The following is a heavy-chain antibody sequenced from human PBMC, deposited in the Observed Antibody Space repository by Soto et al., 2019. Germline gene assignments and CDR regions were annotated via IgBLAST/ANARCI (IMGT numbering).Heavy chain of an antibody. CDR1: GGSFKSGSYS. CDR2: VYHTGRT. CDR3: ARDFAYFDS. J-gene: IGHJ4*02. V-gene: IGHV4-61*01. Sequence: PSETLSLTCTVSGGSFKSGSYSWSWIRQPPGKGLEWIGNVYHTGRTSYNPSLKSRVFISMNTSKNQFSLNLDSVTAADTAVYFCARDFAYFDSWGQGTLVTVSS. D-gene: IGHD3-3*01.